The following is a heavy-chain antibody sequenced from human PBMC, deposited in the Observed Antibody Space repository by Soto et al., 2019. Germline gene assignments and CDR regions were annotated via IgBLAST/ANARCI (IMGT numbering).Heavy chain of an antibody. CDR1: GFIFSDYY. J-gene: IGHJ6*02. D-gene: IGHD1-1*01. Sequence: GGSLRLSCAASGFIFSDYYMSWVRQTPGKGLEWVSYISTRSTYTNYADSVKGRFTISRDNAKNSLYLQMDSLRVEDTAVYYCARDLAWKRGKVGRYYYGMDVWGQGTTVTVSS. CDR2: ISTRSTYT. V-gene: IGHV3-11*06. CDR3: ARDLAWKRGKVGRYYYGMDV.